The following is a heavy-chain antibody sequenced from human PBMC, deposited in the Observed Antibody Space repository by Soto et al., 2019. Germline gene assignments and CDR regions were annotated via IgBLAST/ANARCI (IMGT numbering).Heavy chain of an antibody. CDR3: AVMNEDFDLLSSDY. CDR2: IIHILGIA. J-gene: IGHJ4*02. D-gene: IGHD3-9*01. V-gene: IGHV1-69*02. Sequence: QVQLVQSGAEVKKPGSSVKVSCKASGGTFSSYTISWVRQAPGQGLEWMGRIIHILGIANYAKKFQGRVTITADKATSTAYMELSSLRSEDTAVSYCAVMNEDFDLLSSDYWGQGTLVTVSS. CDR1: GGTFSSYT.